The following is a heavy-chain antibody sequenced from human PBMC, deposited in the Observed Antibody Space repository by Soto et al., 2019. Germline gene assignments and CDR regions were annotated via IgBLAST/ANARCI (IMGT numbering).Heavy chain of an antibody. J-gene: IGHJ6*02. Sequence: EVQLLESGGGLVQPGGSLRLSCAASGFTFSSYAMSWVRQAPGKGLEWVSAISGSGGSTYYADSVKGRFTISRDNSKNTLYLQMNSRRAEDTAVYYCARSSMVATVSYYYYYGMDVWGQGTTVTVSS. CDR3: ARSSMVATVSYYYYYGMDV. CDR1: GFTFSSYA. V-gene: IGHV3-23*01. D-gene: IGHD5-12*01. CDR2: ISGSGGST.